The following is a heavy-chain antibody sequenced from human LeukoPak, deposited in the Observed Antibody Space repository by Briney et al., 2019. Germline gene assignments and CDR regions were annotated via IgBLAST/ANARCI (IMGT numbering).Heavy chain of an antibody. CDR1: GYTLTELS. CDR3: ATVTYYDSSGLNWFDP. V-gene: IGHV1-24*01. J-gene: IGHJ5*02. D-gene: IGHD3-22*01. CDR2: LDPEDGET. Sequence: ASVKVSCKVSGYTLTELSMHWVRQAPGKGLEWMGGLDPEDGETIYAQKFQGRVTMTEDTSTDTAYMELSSLRSEDTAVYYCATVTYYDSSGLNWFDPWGQGTLVTVSS.